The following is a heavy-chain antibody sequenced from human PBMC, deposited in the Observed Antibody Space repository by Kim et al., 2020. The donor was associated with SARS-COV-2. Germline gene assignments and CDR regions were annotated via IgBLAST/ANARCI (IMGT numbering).Heavy chain of an antibody. V-gene: IGHV7-4-1*02. J-gene: IGHJ5*02. CDR1: GYTFTSYA. Sequence: ASVKVSCKASGYTFTSYAMNWVRQAPGQGLEWMGWINTNTGNPTYAQGFTGRFVFSLDTSVSTAYLQISSLKAEDTAVYYCARVGRTYYYDSSGHAWFDPWGQGTLVTVSS. CDR3: ARVGRTYYYDSSGHAWFDP. D-gene: IGHD3-22*01. CDR2: INTNTGNP.